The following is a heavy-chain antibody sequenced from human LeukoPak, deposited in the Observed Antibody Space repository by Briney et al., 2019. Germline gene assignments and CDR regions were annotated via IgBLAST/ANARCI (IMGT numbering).Heavy chain of an antibody. D-gene: IGHD6-19*01. CDR2: ISGSGGST. CDR3: AKGFIAVAGFLGY. Sequence: PGGSLRLSCAASGFTFSSYAISWVRQAPGKGLEWVSAISGSGGSTYDADCVKGRFTISRDNSKNTLYLQMNSLRAEDTAVYYCAKGFIAVAGFLGYWGQGTLVTVSS. CDR1: GFTFSSYA. J-gene: IGHJ4*02. V-gene: IGHV3-23*01.